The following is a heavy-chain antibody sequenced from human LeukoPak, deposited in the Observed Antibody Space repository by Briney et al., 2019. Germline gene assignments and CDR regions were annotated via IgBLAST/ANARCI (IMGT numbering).Heavy chain of an antibody. D-gene: IGHD5-24*01. V-gene: IGHV4-39*01. J-gene: IGHJ4*02. CDR3: ARHAVEGKWLQFYYFNY. CDR1: GASIRNTSFY. Sequence: PSETLSLTCAVSGASIRNTSFYWGWIRQPPGKGLQWIASIYSSGTTYYNPSIKSRITLFVDTSKNQVSLKLRSVTAADTAVYCARHAVEGKWLQFYYFNYWGQGSLVTVSS. CDR2: IYSSGTT.